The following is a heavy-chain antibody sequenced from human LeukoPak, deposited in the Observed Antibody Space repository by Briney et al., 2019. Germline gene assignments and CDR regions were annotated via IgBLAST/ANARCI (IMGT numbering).Heavy chain of an antibody. Sequence: PGGSLRLSCAASGFTFSNVWMNWVRQAPGKGLEWVGFIRSKAYGGTAEYAASVKGRFTISRDDSENIAYVEMNSLKSEDTAVYYCARDLRAVAHDFDCWGQGTLVTVSS. CDR1: GFTFSNVW. CDR2: IRSKAYGGTA. J-gene: IGHJ4*02. V-gene: IGHV3-49*04. CDR3: ARDLRAVAHDFDC. D-gene: IGHD6-19*01.